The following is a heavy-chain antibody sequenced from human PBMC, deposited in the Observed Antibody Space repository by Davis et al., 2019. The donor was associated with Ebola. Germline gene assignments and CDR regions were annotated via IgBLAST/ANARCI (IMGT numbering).Heavy chain of an antibody. CDR3: ARVGGDGSSHLEGLDS. D-gene: IGHD3-16*01. V-gene: IGHV4-59*11. CDR1: GGSISSHY. Sequence: MPSETLSLTCTVSGGSISSHYWSWVRQSPGKGLEWIADINYSGRTNYNPSLARRVTISIATSKNQISLNLSSVTAADTAVYYCARVGGDGSSHLEGLDSWGQGTLVTVSS. CDR2: INYSGRT. J-gene: IGHJ4*02.